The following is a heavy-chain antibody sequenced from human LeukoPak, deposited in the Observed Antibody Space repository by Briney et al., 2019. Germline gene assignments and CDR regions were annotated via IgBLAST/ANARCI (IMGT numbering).Heavy chain of an antibody. CDR1: GFTFSSYW. CDR2: INSDGSST. D-gene: IGHD5-12*01. Sequence: NPGGSLRLSCAASGFTFSSYWMHWVRQAPGKGLVWVSRINSDGSSTSYADSVKGRFTISRDSAKNTLYLQMNSLRAEDTAVYYCARDRRYSGYPELFDYWGQGTLVTVSS. V-gene: IGHV3-74*01. J-gene: IGHJ4*02. CDR3: ARDRRYSGYPELFDY.